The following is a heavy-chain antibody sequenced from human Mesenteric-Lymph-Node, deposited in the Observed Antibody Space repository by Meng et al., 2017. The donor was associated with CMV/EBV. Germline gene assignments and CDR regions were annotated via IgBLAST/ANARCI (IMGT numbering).Heavy chain of an antibody. D-gene: IGHD3-22*01. CDR2: MNPNSGNT. V-gene: IGHV1-8*03. CDR1: GYTFTDYY. CDR3: ARDTAFDSRGYYYPWFDP. J-gene: IGHJ5*02. Sequence: ASVKVSCKASGYTFTDYYIHWVRQATGQGLEWMGWMNPNSGNTGYAQKFQGRITITRNTSISTAYMELSSLRSEDTAVYYCARDTAFDSRGYYYPWFDPWGQGTLVTVSS.